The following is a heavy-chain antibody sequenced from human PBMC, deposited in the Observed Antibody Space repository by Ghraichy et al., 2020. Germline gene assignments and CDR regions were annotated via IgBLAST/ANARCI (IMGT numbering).Heavy chain of an antibody. J-gene: IGHJ2*01. CDR3: AKVVSWRYFDL. Sequence: GSLNISCAASGFTFSTYAMTWVRQAPGKGLEWVSATSGGGGSTYYADSVKGRFTISRDNSKNTLYLHMNSLRAEDTAVYSCAKVVSWRYFDLWGRGTLVTVSS. V-gene: IGHV3-23*01. CDR1: GFTFSTYA. CDR2: TSGGGGST. D-gene: IGHD5/OR15-5a*01.